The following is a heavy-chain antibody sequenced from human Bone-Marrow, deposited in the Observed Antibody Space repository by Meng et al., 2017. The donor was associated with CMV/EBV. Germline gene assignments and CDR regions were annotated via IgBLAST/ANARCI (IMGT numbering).Heavy chain of an antibody. Sequence: GGSLRLSCAASGFTFSTYSMNWVRQAPGKGLEWVSSISSSSSYIFYADSVKGRFTISRDNAKNSLYLQMNSLRAEDTAVYYCARDIVVVIAMIFDYWGQGTLVTVSS. CDR3: ARDIVVVIAMIFDY. CDR1: GFTFSTYS. J-gene: IGHJ4*02. D-gene: IGHD2-21*01. CDR2: ISSSSSYI. V-gene: IGHV3-21*01.